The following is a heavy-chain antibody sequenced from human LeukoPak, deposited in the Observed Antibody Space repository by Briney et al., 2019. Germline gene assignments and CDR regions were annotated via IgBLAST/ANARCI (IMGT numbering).Heavy chain of an antibody. CDR1: GGTFSSYA. D-gene: IGHD3-3*01. Sequence: ASVKVSCKASGGTFSSYAISWVRQAPGQGLEWMGRIIPILGIANYAQKFQGRVTITADKSTSTAYMELSSLRSEDTAVYYCARSLTTSAPHPPKTYYDFWSGLGWFDPWGQGTLVTVSS. V-gene: IGHV1-69*04. CDR3: ARSLTTSAPHPPKTYYDFWSGLGWFDP. CDR2: IIPILGIA. J-gene: IGHJ5*02.